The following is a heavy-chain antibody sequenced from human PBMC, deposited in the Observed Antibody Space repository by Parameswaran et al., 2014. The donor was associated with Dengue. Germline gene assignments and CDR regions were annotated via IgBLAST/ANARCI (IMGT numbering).Heavy chain of an antibody. D-gene: IGHD3-22*01. CDR2: TSNDGSNK. V-gene: IGHV3-30*03. Sequence: VRQAPGKGLEWVAVTSNDGSNKYYADSVQGRVTISRDNSKNTLYLQLNSLRPEDTAMYYCARMIYFDSSGYYPIDYWGQGTLVTVSS. CDR3: ARMIYFDSSGYYPIDY. J-gene: IGHJ4*02.